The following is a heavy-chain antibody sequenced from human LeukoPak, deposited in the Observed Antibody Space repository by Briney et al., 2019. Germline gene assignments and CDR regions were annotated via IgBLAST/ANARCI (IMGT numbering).Heavy chain of an antibody. CDR3: ARHDLASFDY. CDR2: IKRDGSEK. J-gene: IGHJ4*02. Sequence: TGGSLRLSCVVSGFTFNNYWMSWVRQAPGKGLEWVANIKRDGSEKNYVDSVKGRFTISRDNAKNSLYLQMNSLRAEDTAVYYCARHDLASFDYWGQGTLVTVSS. D-gene: IGHD2-15*01. V-gene: IGHV3-7*01. CDR1: GFTFNNYW.